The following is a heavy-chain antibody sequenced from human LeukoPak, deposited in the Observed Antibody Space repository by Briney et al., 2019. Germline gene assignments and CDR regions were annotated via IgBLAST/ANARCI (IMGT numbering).Heavy chain of an antibody. CDR2: IYYSGST. V-gene: IGHV4-39*07. Sequence: PSETLSLTCTVSGGSISSSSYYWGWTRQPPGTGLEWIGSIYYSGSTYYNPPLKSRVTISVDASKNQFSLKLSSVTAADTAVYYCARGPPYYDFWSGYLRGYYYYYMDVWGKGTTVTVSS. D-gene: IGHD3-3*01. CDR1: GGSISSSSYY. CDR3: ARGPPYYDFWSGYLRGYYYYYMDV. J-gene: IGHJ6*03.